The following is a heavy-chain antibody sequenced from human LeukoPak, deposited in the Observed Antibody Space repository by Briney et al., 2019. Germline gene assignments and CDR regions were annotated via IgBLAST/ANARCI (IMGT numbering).Heavy chain of an antibody. D-gene: IGHD5-24*01. CDR1: GGTFSSYA. J-gene: IGHJ5*02. CDR3: ARVEMATMGWLDP. Sequence: SVKVSCKASGGTFSSYAISWVRQAPGQGLEWMGGIIPIFGTANYAQKFQGRVTITTDESTSTAYMELSSLRSEDTAVYYCARVEMATMGWLDPWGQGTLVTVSS. CDR2: IIPIFGTA. V-gene: IGHV1-69*05.